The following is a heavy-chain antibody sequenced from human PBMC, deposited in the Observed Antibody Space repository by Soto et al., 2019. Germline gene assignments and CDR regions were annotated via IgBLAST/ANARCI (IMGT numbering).Heavy chain of an antibody. J-gene: IGHJ4*02. CDR3: ARQASYLGYFDS. CDR2: IYYSGST. CDR1: GDSMSSYY. D-gene: IGHD1-26*01. V-gene: IGHV4-59*01. Sequence: PSETLSLTCTVSGDSMSSYYWSWIRQPPGKVLEWIGYIYYSGSTNYNPSLKSRVTISVDTSKNRFSLKLTSVTAADTAVYYCARQASYLGYFDSWGQGALVTVSS.